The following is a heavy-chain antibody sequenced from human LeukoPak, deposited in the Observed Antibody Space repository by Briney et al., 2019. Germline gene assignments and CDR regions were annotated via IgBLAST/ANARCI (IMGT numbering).Heavy chain of an antibody. J-gene: IGHJ6*02. CDR3: AKQSGSYSGAYYYGMDV. CDR1: RFTVSSNY. Sequence: GGSLRLSCAASRFTVSSNYMSWVRQAPGKGLEWVSMIYSGTSTYYADSVKGRFTISSDNSKNTLYLQMNSLRAEDTAVYYCAKQSGSYSGAYYYGMDVWGQGTTVTVPS. V-gene: IGHV3-53*05. CDR2: IYSGTST. D-gene: IGHD1-26*01.